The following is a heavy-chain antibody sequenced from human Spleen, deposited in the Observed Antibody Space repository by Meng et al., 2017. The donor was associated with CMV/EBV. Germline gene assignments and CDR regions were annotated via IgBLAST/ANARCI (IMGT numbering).Heavy chain of an antibody. CDR2: IYSGGST. CDR1: GFTVSSNY. D-gene: IGHD3-3*01. V-gene: IGHV3-53*01. J-gene: IGHJ4*02. Sequence: GESLKISCAASGFTVSSNYMSWVRQAPGKGLEWVSVIYSGGSTYYADSVKGRFTISRDNSKNTLYLQMNSLRAEDTAVYYCARDEGKEWLFDYWGQGTLVTVSS. CDR3: ARDEGKEWLFDY.